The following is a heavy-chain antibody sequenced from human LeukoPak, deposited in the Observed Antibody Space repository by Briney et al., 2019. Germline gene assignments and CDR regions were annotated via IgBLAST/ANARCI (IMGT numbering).Heavy chain of an antibody. Sequence: GGSLRLSCAASGFTLNDYYMSWVRQAPGKGLEWVSSISDSGGSTYYADSVKGRFTISRDNSKNTLYLQMTNLRAADTAVYYCAKDLSRAVAADWFDPWDQGSLVTVSS. CDR2: ISDSGGST. V-gene: IGHV3-23*01. J-gene: IGHJ5*02. CDR3: AKDLSRAVAADWFDP. CDR1: GFTLNDYY. D-gene: IGHD6-19*01.